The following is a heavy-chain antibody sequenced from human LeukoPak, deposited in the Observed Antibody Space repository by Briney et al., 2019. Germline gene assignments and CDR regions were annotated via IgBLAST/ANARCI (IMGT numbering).Heavy chain of an antibody. D-gene: IGHD2-2*01. CDR3: ARVAGGVPAAYFDY. J-gene: IGHJ4*02. V-gene: IGHV3-21*01. CDR2: ISSSSSYI. Sequence: PGGSLRLSCAASGFTFSSYSMNWVRQAPGKGLEWVSSISSSSSYIYYADSVKGRFTISRDNAKNSLYLQMNSLRAEDTAVYYCARVAGGVPAAYFDYWGQGTLVTVSS. CDR1: GFTFSSYS.